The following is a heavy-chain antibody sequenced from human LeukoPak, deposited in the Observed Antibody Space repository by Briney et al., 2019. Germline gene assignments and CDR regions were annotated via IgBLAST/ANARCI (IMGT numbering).Heavy chain of an antibody. J-gene: IGHJ3*02. CDR3: ARESDSESYNPLGSAFDI. V-gene: IGHV1-18*01. CDR2: ISAYNGNT. Sequence: ASVKVSCKGSGYTFSNYGISWVRQAPGQGLEWMGWISAYNGNTNYAQKLQGRVTMTTDTSTSTAYMELRSLRSDDTAVYYCARESDSESYNPLGSAFDIWGQGTMVTVSS. CDR1: GYTFSNYG. D-gene: IGHD1-26*01.